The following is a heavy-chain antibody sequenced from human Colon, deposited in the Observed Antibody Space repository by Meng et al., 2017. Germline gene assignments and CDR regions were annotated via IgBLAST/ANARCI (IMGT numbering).Heavy chain of an antibody. CDR2: ISGSGSIT. CDR3: AKQFRDFGLVTSFDY. CDR1: GITLMNYG. Sequence: GGSLRLSCAASGITLMNYGMHWVRQAPGKGLEWVSGISGSGSITYYADSLRGRFTISRDNSKNTLYLQMRSLRAEDTAVYYCAKQFRDFGLVTSFDYWGQGARVT. D-gene: IGHD3/OR15-3a*01. V-gene: IGHV3-23*01. J-gene: IGHJ4*02.